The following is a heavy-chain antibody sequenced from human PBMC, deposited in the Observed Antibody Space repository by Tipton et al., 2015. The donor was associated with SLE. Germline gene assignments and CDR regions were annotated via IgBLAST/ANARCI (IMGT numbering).Heavy chain of an antibody. D-gene: IGHD3-3*01. J-gene: IGHJ4*02. CDR3: ATSYYDFWSGPRI. CDR2: IYSGGST. Sequence: SLRLSCAASGFTFSSYAMSWVRQAPGKGLEWVSVIYSGGSTYYADSVKGRFTISRDNSKNTLYLQMNSLRAEDTAVYYCATSYYDFWSGPRIWGQGTLVTVSS. V-gene: IGHV3-66*02. CDR1: GFTFSSYA.